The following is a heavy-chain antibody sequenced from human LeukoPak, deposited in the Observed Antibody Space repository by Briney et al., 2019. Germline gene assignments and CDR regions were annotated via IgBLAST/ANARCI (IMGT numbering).Heavy chain of an antibody. CDR2: ISYDGSNK. CDR3: ARDPLNPRYSSSQGGFDY. D-gene: IGHD6-13*01. J-gene: IGHJ4*02. V-gene: IGHV3-30-3*01. Sequence: GGSLRLSCAASGFTFSSYAMHWVRQAPGKGLEWVAVISYDGSNKYYADSVKGRFTISRDNSKNTLYLQMNSLRAEDTAVYYCARDPLNPRYSSSQGGFDYWGQGTLVTVSS. CDR1: GFTFSSYA.